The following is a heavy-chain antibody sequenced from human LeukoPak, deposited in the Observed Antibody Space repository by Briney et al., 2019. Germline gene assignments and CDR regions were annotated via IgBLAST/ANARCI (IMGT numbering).Heavy chain of an antibody. D-gene: IGHD6-13*01. CDR2: ISSSSSTI. Sequence: GGSLRLSCAASGFTFSSYSMNWVRQAPGKGLEWVSYISSSSSTIYYADSVKGRFTISRDNSKNTLYLQMNSLRAEDTAVYYCAHPTEYSSSWYGNWFDPWGQGTLVTVSS. J-gene: IGHJ5*02. V-gene: IGHV3-48*01. CDR1: GFTFSSYS. CDR3: AHPTEYSSSWYGNWFDP.